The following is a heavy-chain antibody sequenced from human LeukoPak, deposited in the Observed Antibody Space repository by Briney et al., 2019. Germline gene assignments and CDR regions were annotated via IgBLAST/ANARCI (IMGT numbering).Heavy chain of an antibody. V-gene: IGHV3-23*01. D-gene: IGHD2-2*01. CDR2: ISGSGGST. CDR3: AKDRGKRRDIVVVPAAMGPFDY. CDR1: GFTFSSYA. Sequence: GGSLRLSCAASGFTFSSYAMSWVRQAPGKGLEWVSAISGSGGSTYYADSVKGRYTISRDNSKNTLYLQMNSLRAEDTAVYYCAKDRGKRRDIVVVPAAMGPFDYWGQGTLVTVSS. J-gene: IGHJ4*02.